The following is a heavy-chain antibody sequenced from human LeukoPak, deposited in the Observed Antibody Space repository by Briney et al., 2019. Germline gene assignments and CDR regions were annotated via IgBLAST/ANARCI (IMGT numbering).Heavy chain of an antibody. J-gene: IGHJ6*02. CDR3: ARDPYSSSWYPWDRVVYYYYGMDV. Sequence: ASVKVSCKASGYTFTGYYMHWVRQAPGQGLEWIGWINPNSGGTNYAQKFQGRVTMTRDTSISTAYMELSRLRSDDTAVYYCARDPYSSSWYPWDRVVYYYYGMDVWGQGTTVTVSS. CDR2: INPNSGGT. D-gene: IGHD6-13*01. CDR1: GYTFTGYY. V-gene: IGHV1-2*02.